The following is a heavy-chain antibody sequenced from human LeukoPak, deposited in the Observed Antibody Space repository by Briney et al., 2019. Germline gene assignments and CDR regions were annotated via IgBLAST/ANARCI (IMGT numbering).Heavy chain of an antibody. J-gene: IGHJ5*02. CDR3: ARHPLLSGWPNWFDP. D-gene: IGHD6-19*01. CDR1: GGSISSSSYY. V-gene: IGHV4-39*07. Sequence: PSETLSLTCTVSGGSISSSSYYWGWIRQPPGKGLEWIGSIYYSGSTYYNPSLKSRVTISVDMSKNQFSLKLSSVTAADTAVYYCARHPLLSGWPNWFDPWGQGTLVTVSS. CDR2: IYYSGST.